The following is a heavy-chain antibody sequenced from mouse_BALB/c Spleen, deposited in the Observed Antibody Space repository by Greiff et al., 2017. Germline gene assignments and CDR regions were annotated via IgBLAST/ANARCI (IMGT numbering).Heavy chain of an antibody. CDR3: ALYSLDY. CDR1: GFTFSSYA. J-gene: IGHJ2*01. Sequence: EVQRVESGGGLVKPGGSLKLSCAASGFTFSSYAMSWVRQTPEKRLEWVASISSGGSTYYPDSVKGRFTISRDNARNILYLQMSSLRSEDTAMYYCALYSLDYWGQGTTLTVSS. CDR2: ISSGGST. V-gene: IGHV5-6-5*01. D-gene: IGHD2-12*01.